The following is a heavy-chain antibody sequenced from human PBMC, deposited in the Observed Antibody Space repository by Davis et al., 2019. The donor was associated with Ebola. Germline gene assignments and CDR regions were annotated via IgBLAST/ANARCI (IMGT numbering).Heavy chain of an antibody. Sequence: ESLKISCAASGFRFSTYTMNWVRQAPGKGLEWISYISSSSTNIYYADSVKGRFTVSRDIAKNSVFLQMNSLRGEDAAVYYCARGGRWYDIMTEASLMDVWGKGTTVAVSS. CDR2: ISSSSTNI. J-gene: IGHJ6*04. D-gene: IGHD3-9*01. V-gene: IGHV3-48*01. CDR1: GFRFSTYT. CDR3: ARGGRWYDIMTEASLMDV.